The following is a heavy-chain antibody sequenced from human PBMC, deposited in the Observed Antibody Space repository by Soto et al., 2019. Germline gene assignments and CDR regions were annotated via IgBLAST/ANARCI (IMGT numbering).Heavy chain of an antibody. CDR3: TSDTATRVQSVLEY. CDR1: GFTFSSYA. CDR2: ISSSSSHI. J-gene: IGHJ4*02. V-gene: IGHV3-21*01. D-gene: IGHD5-18*01. Sequence: EVQLVESGGGLVTPGGSLRLSCAASGFTFSSYAMNWVRQTPGKGLEWVSAISSSSSHIHYADSVKGRFTISRDNAKNSLYLQMNSLRAEDTAVYYWTSDTATRVQSVLEYWGQGTLVTVSS.